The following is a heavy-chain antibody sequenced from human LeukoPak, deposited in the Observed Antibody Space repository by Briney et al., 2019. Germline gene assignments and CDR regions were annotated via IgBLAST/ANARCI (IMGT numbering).Heavy chain of an antibody. Sequence: SETLSLTCTVSGGSISSSRYYWGWIRQPPGKGLEWIGSIYYSGSTYYNPSLNSRVTISVDTSKNQFSLKLSSVTAADTAVYYCARDLTVTNGYYYYMDVWGKGTTVTVSS. CDR2: IYYSGST. CDR1: GGSISSSRYY. V-gene: IGHV4-39*07. D-gene: IGHD1-14*01. CDR3: ARDLTVTNGYYYYMDV. J-gene: IGHJ6*03.